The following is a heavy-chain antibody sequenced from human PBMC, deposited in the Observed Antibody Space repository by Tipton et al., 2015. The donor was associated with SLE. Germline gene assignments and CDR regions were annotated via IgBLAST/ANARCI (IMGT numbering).Heavy chain of an antibody. CDR1: GGSFSGYY. CDR2: INHSGST. D-gene: IGHD3-3*01. J-gene: IGHJ4*02. Sequence: TPSLTCAVYGGSFSGYYWSWIRQPPGKGLEWIGEINHSGSTNYNPSLKSRVTISVDTSKNQFSLKLSSVTAADTAVYYCASGVVISYWGQGTLVTVSS. V-gene: IGHV4-34*01. CDR3: ASGVVISY.